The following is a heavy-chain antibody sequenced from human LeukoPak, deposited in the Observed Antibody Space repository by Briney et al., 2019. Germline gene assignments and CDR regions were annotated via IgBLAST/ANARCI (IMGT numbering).Heavy chain of an antibody. CDR1: GFTFSSYG. V-gene: IGHV3-33*01. D-gene: IGHD3-3*01. J-gene: IGHJ3*02. CDR2: IWYDGSNK. CDR3: ARDPSSWRGFGVASIGDAFDI. Sequence: GGSLRLSRAASGFTFSSYGLFWVRQAPGKGLEGVAVIWYDGSNKYYADSVKGRFTISRDNSKNTLYLQMNSLRAEDTAVYYCARDPSSWRGFGVASIGDAFDIWGQGTMVTVSS.